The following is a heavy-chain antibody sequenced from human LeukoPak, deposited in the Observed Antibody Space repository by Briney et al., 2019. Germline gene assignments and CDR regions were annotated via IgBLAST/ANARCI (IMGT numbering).Heavy chain of an antibody. CDR1: GDSISSGSYY. D-gene: IGHD3-22*01. Sequence: SETLSLTCTVSGDSISSGSYYWGWVRQPPGKGLEWIGDIYYSGSSYYSPSLKSRVTISLDTSKSQFSLKLRSVTAADTAVYYCARRRYYDSTGFLDWGQGSLVSVSS. J-gene: IGHJ1*01. CDR3: ARRRYYDSTGFLD. CDR2: IYYSGSS. V-gene: IGHV4-39*01.